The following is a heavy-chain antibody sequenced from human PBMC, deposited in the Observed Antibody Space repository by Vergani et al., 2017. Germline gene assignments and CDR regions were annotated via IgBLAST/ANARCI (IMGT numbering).Heavy chain of an antibody. CDR1: GFTFSTYD. V-gene: IGHV3-13*01. D-gene: IGHD6-6*01. CDR3: ARRDSSSPALGY. Sequence: EVQLVESGGGLVQPGGSLRLSCAASGFTFSTYDMHWVRQATGKGLEWVSAIGTAGDTYYPGSVKGRFTISRENAKNSLYLQMNGLRAGDTAVYYCARRDSSSPALGYWGQGTLVTVSS. CDR2: IGTAGDT. J-gene: IGHJ4*02.